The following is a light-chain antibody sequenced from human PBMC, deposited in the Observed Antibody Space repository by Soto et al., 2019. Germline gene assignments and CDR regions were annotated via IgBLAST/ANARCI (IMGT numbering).Light chain of an antibody. CDR2: GAS. V-gene: IGKV3-20*01. CDR3: RHHNK. CDR1: QTVSSSY. J-gene: IGKJ1*01. Sequence: IALTQSPGTLSLSPGERATLSCRASQTVSSSYLTRYQQKPGQSPRLLIYGASTRSTGIPDRLSGSGSGTYFTLTISRLEPEDFEVYHCRHHNKFGLGTKVEIK.